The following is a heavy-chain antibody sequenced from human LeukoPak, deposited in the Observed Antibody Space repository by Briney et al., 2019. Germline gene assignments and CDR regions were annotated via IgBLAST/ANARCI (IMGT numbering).Heavy chain of an antibody. Sequence: GGSLRLSCAASGFTFSSYGMSWVRQAPGKGLEWVSAISGSGGSTYYADSVKGRFTISRDNSKNTLYLQMGSLRAEDMAVYYCASDTGPYYYDSSGFDYWGQGTLVTVSS. CDR1: GFTFSSYG. CDR2: ISGSGGST. D-gene: IGHD3-22*01. CDR3: ASDTGPYYYDSSGFDY. V-gene: IGHV3-23*01. J-gene: IGHJ4*02.